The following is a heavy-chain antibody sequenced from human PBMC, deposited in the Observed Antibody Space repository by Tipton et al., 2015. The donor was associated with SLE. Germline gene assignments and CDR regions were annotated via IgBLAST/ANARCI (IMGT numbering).Heavy chain of an antibody. D-gene: IGHD1-26*01. Sequence: TLSLTCTVSGGSISSGSSYWSWIRQPAGKGLEWIGHIYTSGSTNYNPSLKSRVTISVDTSKNQFSLKLSSVTAADTAVYYCARGSGSYNYWGQGTLVTVSS. V-gene: IGHV4-61*09. CDR2: IYTSGST. CDR1: GGSISSGSSY. J-gene: IGHJ4*02. CDR3: ARGSGSYNY.